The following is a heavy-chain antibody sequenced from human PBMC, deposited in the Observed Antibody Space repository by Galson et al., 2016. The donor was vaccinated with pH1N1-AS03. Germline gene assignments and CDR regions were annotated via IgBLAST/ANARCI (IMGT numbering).Heavy chain of an antibody. D-gene: IGHD2/OR15-2a*01. Sequence: SLRLSCAASGFTFSSYWMHWVRHLPGKGLVWVSGIDSDGSNTYYADSVRGRFTISRDNAKSTRYLQMNSLRAEDTALYYCADPFGLPWGQGTLITVSS. CDR2: IDSDGSNT. J-gene: IGHJ4*02. CDR1: GFTFSSYW. V-gene: IGHV3-74*01. CDR3: ADPFGLP.